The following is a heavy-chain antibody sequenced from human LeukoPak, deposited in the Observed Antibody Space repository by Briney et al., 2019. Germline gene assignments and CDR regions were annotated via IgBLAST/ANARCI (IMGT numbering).Heavy chain of an antibody. Sequence: SETLSLTCTVSGASISSTTYYWGWIRQPPRKGLEWIASIYYSGSTNYNPSLKSRVTISVDTSKNQFSLKLSSVTAADTAVFYCARFTQYSGYADQWGQGTLVTVSS. D-gene: IGHD5-12*01. CDR2: IYYSGST. CDR3: ARFTQYSGYADQ. J-gene: IGHJ4*02. V-gene: IGHV4-39*07. CDR1: GASISSTTYY.